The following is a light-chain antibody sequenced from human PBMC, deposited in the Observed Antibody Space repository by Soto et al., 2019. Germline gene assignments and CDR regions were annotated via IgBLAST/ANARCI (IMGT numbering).Light chain of an antibody. CDR1: TGAVTNGHY. V-gene: IGLV7-46*01. Sequence: QALVTHVPSLTVSPGGTVTLTCGSSTGAVTNGHYPYWFQQKPGQAPRTLIYDTTNRHSWTPARFSGSLLGGKAALTLSGAQPEDEAEYYCLLSYNGPYVFGTGTKVTVL. CDR3: LLSYNGPYV. CDR2: DTT. J-gene: IGLJ1*01.